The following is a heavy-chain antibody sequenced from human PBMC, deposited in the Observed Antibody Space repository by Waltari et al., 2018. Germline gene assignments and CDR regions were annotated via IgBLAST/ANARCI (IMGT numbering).Heavy chain of an antibody. CDR1: GYSFTSHW. V-gene: IGHV5-10-1*01. D-gene: IGHD2-2*01. Sequence: EVQLVQSGAEVKKPEESLRISGEGSGYSFTSHWISWVRQMPGKGGGWVGRVDPSDSFRNYGPAFEGHVTISVDQSLRTAYLQWDSLKASDTAIYYCVRHRTTYPLEIDYWGQGTLVTVSS. J-gene: IGHJ4*02. CDR3: VRHRTTYPLEIDY. CDR2: VDPSDSFR.